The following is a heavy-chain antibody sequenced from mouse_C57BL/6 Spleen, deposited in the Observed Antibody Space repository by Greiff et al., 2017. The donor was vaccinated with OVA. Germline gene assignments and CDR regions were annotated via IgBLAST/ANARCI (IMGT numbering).Heavy chain of an antibody. CDR3: ARVLYYGNYAAWFAY. J-gene: IGHJ3*01. Sequence: EVKLVESGGGLVKPGGSLKLSCAASGFTFSSYAMSWVRQTPEKRLEWVATISDGGSYTYYPDNVKGRFTISRDNAKNNLYLQMSHLKSEDTAMYYCARVLYYGNYAAWFAYWGQGTLVTVSA. V-gene: IGHV5-4*03. D-gene: IGHD2-1*01. CDR2: ISDGGSYT. CDR1: GFTFSSYA.